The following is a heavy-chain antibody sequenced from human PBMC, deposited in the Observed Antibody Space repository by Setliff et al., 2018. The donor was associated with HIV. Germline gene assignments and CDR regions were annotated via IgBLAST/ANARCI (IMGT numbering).Heavy chain of an antibody. CDR2: IYPGDSDT. D-gene: IGHD3-10*01. CDR3: ASQIMVRGVSLYGMDV. V-gene: IGHV5-51*01. CDR1: GYSFTSYW. J-gene: IGHJ6*02. Sequence: GESLTISCKGSGYSFTSYWIGWVRQMPGKGLEWMGIIYPGDSDTRYSPSFQGQVTISADKSISTAYLQWSSLKASDTAMYYCASQIMVRGVSLYGMDVWGQRTTVTVSS.